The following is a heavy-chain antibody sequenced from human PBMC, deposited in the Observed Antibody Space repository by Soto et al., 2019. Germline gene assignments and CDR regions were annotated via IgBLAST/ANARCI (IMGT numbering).Heavy chain of an antibody. CDR3: THAKLDCIDTYCSTWFYY. J-gene: IGHJ4*02. Sequence: QITLKESGPTLVKPTQTLTLTCTFSGFSLSTTGVGVGWIRQPAGKALEWLALIYWDDDKRYSPSLKSRLTIAKDTSKIQLGLTITDMDPADTASYYCTHAKLDCIDTYCSTWFYYWGQRTMVTVSS. CDR1: GFSLSTTGVG. V-gene: IGHV2-5*02. D-gene: IGHD2-15*01. CDR2: IYWDDDK.